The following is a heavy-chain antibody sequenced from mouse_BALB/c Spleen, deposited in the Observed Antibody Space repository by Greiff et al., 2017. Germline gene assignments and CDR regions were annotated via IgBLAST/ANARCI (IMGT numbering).Heavy chain of an antibody. J-gene: IGHJ3*01. CDR2: ILPGSGST. CDR3: ARFEYDGSWFAY. CDR1: GYTFSSYW. V-gene: IGHV1-9*01. Sequence: QVQLQQSGAELMKPGASVKISCKATGYTFSSYWIEWVKQRPGHGLEWIGEILPGSGSTNYNEKFKGKATFTADTSSNTAYMQLSSLTSEDSAVFYCARFEYDGSWFAYRGPGTLVTVSA. D-gene: IGHD2-4*01.